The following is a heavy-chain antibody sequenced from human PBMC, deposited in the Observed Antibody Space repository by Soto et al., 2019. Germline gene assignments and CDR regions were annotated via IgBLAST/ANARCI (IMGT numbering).Heavy chain of an antibody. J-gene: IGHJ5*02. CDR2: HYSGGST. Sequence: GSLRLSCAISGFSVSSNYLSWVRQAPGKGLEWVSVHYSGGSTYYADSVQGRFTISRDKSNNTLYLQMRRVRAEDTAVYFCARHRHPRGTVGATSPLDPWGQGTQVTVSS. V-gene: IGHV3-53*01. D-gene: IGHD1-26*01. CDR1: GFSVSSNY. CDR3: ARHRHPRGTVGATSPLDP.